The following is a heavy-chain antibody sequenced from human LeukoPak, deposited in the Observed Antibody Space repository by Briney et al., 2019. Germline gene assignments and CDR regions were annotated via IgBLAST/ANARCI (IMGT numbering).Heavy chain of an antibody. Sequence: NPSETLSLTCTVSGGSISSSSYYLGWIRQPPGKGLEWIGSIYYSGSTYYNPSLKSRVTISVDTSKNQFSLKLSSVTAADTAVYYCARGVRDDSTWFDPWGQGTLVTVSS. CDR1: GGSISSSSYY. D-gene: IGHD3-22*01. CDR2: IYYSGST. V-gene: IGHV4-39*01. J-gene: IGHJ5*02. CDR3: ARGVRDDSTWFDP.